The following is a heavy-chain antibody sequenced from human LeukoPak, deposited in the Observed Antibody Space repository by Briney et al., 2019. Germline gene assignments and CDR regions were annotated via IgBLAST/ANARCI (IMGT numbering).Heavy chain of an antibody. J-gene: IGHJ4*02. CDR3: ARMTSSGYFEDS. D-gene: IGHD3-22*01. CDR1: GGSISGYY. V-gene: IGHV4-59*01. Sequence: SETLSLTWTVSGGSISGYYWSWIRQPPGKGLEWIGYIHFSGSTNYNPSLKSRVTISVDTSKNQFSLKLSSVTAADTAVYYCARMTSSGYFEDSWGQGTLVTVSS. CDR2: IHFSGST.